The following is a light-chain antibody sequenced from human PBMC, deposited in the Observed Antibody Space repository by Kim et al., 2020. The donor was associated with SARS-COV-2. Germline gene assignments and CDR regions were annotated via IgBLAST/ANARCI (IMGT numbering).Light chain of an antibody. CDR3: QQYNNWPPFT. V-gene: IGKV3-15*01. J-gene: IGKJ2*01. Sequence: PGERATHSCRASQSIRSNLAWYQQTPGQAPRLLICGASTRATGIPARFSGSGSGTEFTLTNSSLQPEDFAVYYCQQYNNWPPFTFGQGTKLEI. CDR1: QSIRSN. CDR2: GAS.